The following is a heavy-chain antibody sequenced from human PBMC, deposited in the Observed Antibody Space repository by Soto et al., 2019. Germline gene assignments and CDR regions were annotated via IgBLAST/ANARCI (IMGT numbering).Heavy chain of an antibody. Sequence: GGPLRLSCAASGFTFSSYGMHWVRQAPGKGLEWVAVIWYDGSNKYYADSVKGRFTISRDNSKNTLYLQMNSLRAEDTAVYYCARESDGMDVWGQGTTVTVSS. CDR2: IWYDGSNK. CDR1: GFTFSSYG. J-gene: IGHJ6*02. CDR3: ARESDGMDV. V-gene: IGHV3-33*01.